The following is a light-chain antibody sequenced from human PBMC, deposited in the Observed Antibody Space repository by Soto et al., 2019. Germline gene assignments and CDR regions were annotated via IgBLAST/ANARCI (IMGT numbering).Light chain of an antibody. CDR2: DAS. CDR3: QQHSIC. V-gene: IGKV3-11*01. Sequence: EIVLTQSPATLSLSPGDRAVLSCRASQSVSRSLTWYQHKPGQAPRLLIYDASTRATGIPRRFSGSGSRKGFWVTSRGLEPLELEEYICQQHSICFGEGKKVDIK. CDR1: QSVSRS. J-gene: IGKJ4*01.